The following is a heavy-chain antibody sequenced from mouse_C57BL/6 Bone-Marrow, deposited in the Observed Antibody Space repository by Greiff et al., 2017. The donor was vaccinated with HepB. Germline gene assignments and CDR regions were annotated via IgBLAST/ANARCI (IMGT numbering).Heavy chain of an antibody. CDR2: IYPGGGYT. D-gene: IGHD2-4*01. V-gene: IGHV1-63*01. J-gene: IGHJ3*01. CDR1: GYTFTNYW. CDR3: ARRGLRRAWFAY. Sequence: VKLMESGAELVRPGTSVKMSCKASGYTFTNYWISWAKQRPGHGLEWIGDIYPGGGYTNYNEKFKGKATLTADKSSSTAYMQFSSLTSEDSAIYYCARRGLRRAWFAYWGQGTLVTVSA.